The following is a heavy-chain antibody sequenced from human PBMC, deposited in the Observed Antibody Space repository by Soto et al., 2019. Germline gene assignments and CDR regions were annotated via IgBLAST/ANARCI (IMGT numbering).Heavy chain of an antibody. D-gene: IGHD2-15*01. V-gene: IGHV4-59*01. Sequence: PSETLSLTCTVSGGSISSYYWSWIRQPPGKGLEWIGYIYYSGSTNYNPSLKSRVTITVDTSKNQFSLKLSSVTAADTAVYYCAKANRYCSGANCFTFDYWGLGTLVTVSS. CDR3: AKANRYCSGANCFTFDY. CDR2: IYYSGST. CDR1: GGSISSYY. J-gene: IGHJ4*02.